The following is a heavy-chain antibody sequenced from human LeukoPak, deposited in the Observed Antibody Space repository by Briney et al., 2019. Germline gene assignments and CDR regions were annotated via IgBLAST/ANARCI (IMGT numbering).Heavy chain of an antibody. V-gene: IGHV3-30*02. Sequence: GGSLRLSCAASGFTFSSYGMHWVRQAPGKGLEWVAFIRYDGSNEYYADSVKGRFTISRDNSKNTLYLQMNSLRAEDTAVYYCARQVVGATFQYYFDYWGQGTLVTVSS. D-gene: IGHD1-26*01. CDR2: IRYDGSNE. CDR1: GFTFSSYG. CDR3: ARQVVGATFQYYFDY. J-gene: IGHJ4*02.